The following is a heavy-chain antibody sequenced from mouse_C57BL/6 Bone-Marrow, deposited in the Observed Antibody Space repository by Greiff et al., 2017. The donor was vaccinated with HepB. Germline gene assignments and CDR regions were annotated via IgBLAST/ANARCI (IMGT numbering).Heavy chain of an antibody. CDR1: GFNIKDYY. J-gene: IGHJ2*01. Sequence: VQLQQSGAELVKPGASVKLSCTASGFNIKDYYMHWVKQRTEQGLEWIGRIDPEDGETKYDPKFQGKATITADTSSNTAYLQLSSLTSEDSAVYYCAYLWGYYFDYWGQGTTLTVSS. CDR3: AYLWGYYFDY. CDR2: IDPEDGET. D-gene: IGHD5-1*01. V-gene: IGHV14-2*01.